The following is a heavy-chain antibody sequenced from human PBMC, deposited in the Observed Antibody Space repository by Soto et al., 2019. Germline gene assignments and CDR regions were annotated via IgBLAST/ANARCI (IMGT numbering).Heavy chain of an antibody. V-gene: IGHV3-30*03. CDR3: ASESGSYSDY. J-gene: IGHJ4*02. Sequence: QVQLVESGGGVVQPGRSLRLSCAASGFTFSSYGMHWVRQAPGKGLKWVAFISYDGSSKYYADSVKGRLTISRDNSKNTLFLQMNSLRDEDTAVYYCASESGSYSDYWGQGTLVSVSS. CDR1: GFTFSSYG. D-gene: IGHD1-26*01. CDR2: ISYDGSSK.